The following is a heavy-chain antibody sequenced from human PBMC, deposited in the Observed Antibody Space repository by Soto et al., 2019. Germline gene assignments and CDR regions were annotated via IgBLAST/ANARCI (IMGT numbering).Heavy chain of an antibody. J-gene: IGHJ4*02. CDR1: GFTFRNYD. D-gene: IGHD5-18*01. Sequence: QVQLVESGGGVVQPGRSLRLSCAASGFTFRNYDVHWVRQAPGKGLEWVAVISFDGGDKYYADSVKGRFTISRDNSKNTLYLHMNNLRTEDTAVYYCAKDPRRYTYGLFEYWGQGTLVTVSS. CDR2: ISFDGGDK. CDR3: AKDPRRYTYGLFEY. V-gene: IGHV3-30*18.